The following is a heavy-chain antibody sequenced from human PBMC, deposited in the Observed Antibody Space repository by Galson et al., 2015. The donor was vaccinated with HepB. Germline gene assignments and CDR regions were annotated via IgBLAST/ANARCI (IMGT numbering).Heavy chain of an antibody. J-gene: IGHJ4*02. CDR2: IQRKVDGETT. Sequence: SLRLSCAASGFPFSNTRMSWVRQASGKGLEWVGRIQRKVDGETTDYAAPVKGRFTISRDDSKNTVYMQVSSLKTDDTAVYYCTAVGGHGDFRYWGQGIPVIVSS. V-gene: IGHV3-15*01. D-gene: IGHD4-17*01. CDR3: TAVGGHGDFRY. CDR1: GFPFSNTR.